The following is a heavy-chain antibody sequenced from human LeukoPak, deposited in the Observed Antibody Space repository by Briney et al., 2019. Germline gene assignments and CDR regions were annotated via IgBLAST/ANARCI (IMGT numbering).Heavy chain of an antibody. J-gene: IGHJ3*02. CDR2: IGAGGTFT. Sequence: GGSLRLSCTASGFTFSSYAMNWVRQAPGKGLEWVSGIGAGGTFTYYADSVKGRFTIFRDNSKNTLYLQMNSLRAEDTAVYYCATRQYDAFDMWGQGTVVTVSA. D-gene: IGHD4-11*01. CDR3: ATRQYDAFDM. CDR1: GFTFSSYA. V-gene: IGHV3-23*01.